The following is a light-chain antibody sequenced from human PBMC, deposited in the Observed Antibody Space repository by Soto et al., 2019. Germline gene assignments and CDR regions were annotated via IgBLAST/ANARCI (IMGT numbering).Light chain of an antibody. V-gene: IGLV2-14*01. CDR1: SSDVGGHNY. CDR2: EVS. J-gene: IGLJ1*01. Sequence: QYVLTQPASVSGSPGQSITISCTGTSSDVGGHNYVSWYQQHPGKAPKLMIYEVSYWPSGVSNRFSGSKSGNTASLTISGLQAEDEADYYCSSYTSSTTLVFGTGTKLTVL. CDR3: SSYTSSTTLV.